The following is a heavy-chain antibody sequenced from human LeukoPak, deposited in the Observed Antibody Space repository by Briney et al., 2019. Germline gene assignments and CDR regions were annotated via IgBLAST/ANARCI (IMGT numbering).Heavy chain of an antibody. CDR3: AREESYGLDS. CDR1: GFTFSSYG. J-gene: IGHJ4*01. D-gene: IGHD5-18*01. Sequence: GGSLRLSCAASGFTFSSYGMHWVRQAPGKGLEWVAFIRYDGSNKYYADSVKGRFTISRDNAKNSLYLMMNSLRAEDTAVYYCAREESYGLDSWGQGTLVTVSS. V-gene: IGHV3-30*02. CDR2: IRYDGSNK.